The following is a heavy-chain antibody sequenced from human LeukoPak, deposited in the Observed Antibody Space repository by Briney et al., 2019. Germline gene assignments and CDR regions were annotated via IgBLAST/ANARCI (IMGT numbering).Heavy chain of an antibody. J-gene: IGHJ4*02. CDR1: GGSISSSSYY. CDR3: GRIRSPGDFDY. Sequence: SETLSLTCTVSGGSISSSSYYWGWIRQPPGKGLEWIGSIYYSGSTYYNPSLKSRVTISVDTSKNQFSLRLSSVTAADTAMYYCGRIRSPGDFDYWGQGTLVTVSS. V-gene: IGHV4-39*07. D-gene: IGHD1-26*01. CDR2: IYYSGST.